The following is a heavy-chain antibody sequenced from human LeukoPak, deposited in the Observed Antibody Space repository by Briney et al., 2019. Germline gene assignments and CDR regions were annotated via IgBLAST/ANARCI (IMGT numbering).Heavy chain of an antibody. CDR2: INPNSGGT. D-gene: IGHD3-22*01. CDR1: GYTFTGYY. Sequence: ASVKVSCKASGYTFTGYYMHWVRQAPGQGLEWMGWINPNSGGTNYAQKLQGRVTMTTDTSTSTAYMELRSLRSDDTAVYYCARDGSVSSGYPNYWGQGTLVTVSS. V-gene: IGHV1-2*02. J-gene: IGHJ4*02. CDR3: ARDGSVSSGYPNY.